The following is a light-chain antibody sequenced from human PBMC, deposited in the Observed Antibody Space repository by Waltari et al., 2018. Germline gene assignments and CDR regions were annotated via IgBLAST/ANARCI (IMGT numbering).Light chain of an antibody. CDR1: HGISDN. CDR2: GAF. CDR3: QQYNRWPPIT. V-gene: IGKV3-15*01. J-gene: IGKJ5*01. Sequence: EVVMTQSPATLSVSPGERATLSCRASHGISDNLAWYQQKPGQAPRLLIYGAFTRATGISARFTGRGSGTEFTLTISSLQSEDSAVYYCQQYNRWPPITFGQGTRLEIK.